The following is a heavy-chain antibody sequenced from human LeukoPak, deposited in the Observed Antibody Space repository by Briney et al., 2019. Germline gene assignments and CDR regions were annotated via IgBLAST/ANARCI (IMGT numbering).Heavy chain of an antibody. V-gene: IGHV3-23*01. D-gene: IGHD3-16*01. CDR3: ATSWGPDTSAFRWGRDGMDV. J-gene: IGHJ6*02. Sequence: GGSLRLSCAASGFTFSSYAMNWVRQAPGEGLEWVLAISGSGGSTYYADSVKGRFTISRDNSKNTLYLQMNNLRAEDTAVYYCATSWGPDTSAFRWGRDGMDVWGQGTTVIVS. CDR1: GFTFSSYA. CDR2: ISGSGGST.